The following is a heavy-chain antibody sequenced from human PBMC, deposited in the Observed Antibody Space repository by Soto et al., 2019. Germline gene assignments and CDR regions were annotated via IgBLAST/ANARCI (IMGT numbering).Heavy chain of an antibody. CDR2: IYYSCST. Sequence: QVQLQESGPGLVKPSETLSLTCTVSGGSISSYYWSWIRQPPGKGLEWIGYIYYSCSTNYNPSLKSRVTISVDTTKNQFPLKLSSVTAADTAVYYCARVWGGAFDIWGQGTMVTVSS. D-gene: IGHD3-10*01. J-gene: IGHJ3*02. V-gene: IGHV4-59*01. CDR1: GGSISSYY. CDR3: ARVWGGAFDI.